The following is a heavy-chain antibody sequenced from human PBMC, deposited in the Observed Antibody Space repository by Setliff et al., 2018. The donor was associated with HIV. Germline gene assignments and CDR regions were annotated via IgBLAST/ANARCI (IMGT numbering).Heavy chain of an antibody. CDR2: ISYSGST. Sequence: SETLSLTCTVSGGSISSSTYYWGWIRQPPGKGLEWIGTISYSGSTYDNTSLKSRVIISVDTSKNQFSLKLSSVTAADTAVYYCASPRGYCSGGTCHFWYFDLWGRGTLVTVSS. CDR3: ASPRGYCSGGTCHFWYFDL. J-gene: IGHJ2*01. CDR1: GGSISSSTYY. D-gene: IGHD2-15*01. V-gene: IGHV4-39*01.